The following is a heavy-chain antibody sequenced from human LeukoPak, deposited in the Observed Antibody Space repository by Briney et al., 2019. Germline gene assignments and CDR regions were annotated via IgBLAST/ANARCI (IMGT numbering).Heavy chain of an antibody. Sequence: MASETLSLTCTVSGGSISSSSYYWGWIRQPPGKGLEWIGSIYYSGSTYYNPSLKSRVTISVDTSKNQFSLKLSSVTAADTAVYYCARVYHYSSSWHFDYWGQGTLVTVSS. J-gene: IGHJ4*02. D-gene: IGHD6-13*01. CDR2: IYYSGST. CDR3: ARVYHYSSSWHFDY. V-gene: IGHV4-39*07. CDR1: GGSISSSSYY.